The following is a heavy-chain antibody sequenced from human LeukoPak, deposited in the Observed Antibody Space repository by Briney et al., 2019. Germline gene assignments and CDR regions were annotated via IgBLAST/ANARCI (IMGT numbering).Heavy chain of an antibody. CDR2: IYYSGST. J-gene: IGHJ4*01. Sequence: PSETLSLTCTVSGGSISSSSYYWGWIRQPPGKGLEWIGSIYYSGSTYYNPSLKSRVTISVDTSKNQFSLRLSSVTAADTAVYYCARDLGFWSGPEYWGHGTLVTVSS. CDR3: ARDLGFWSGPEY. V-gene: IGHV4-39*07. CDR1: GGSISSSSYY. D-gene: IGHD3-3*01.